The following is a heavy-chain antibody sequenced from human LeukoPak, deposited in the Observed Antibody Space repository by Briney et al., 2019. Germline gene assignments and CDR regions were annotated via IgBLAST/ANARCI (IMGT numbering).Heavy chain of an antibody. J-gene: IGHJ5*02. D-gene: IGHD3-22*01. CDR1: GGSISSGDYY. CDR2: MYYSGST. Sequence: PSQTLSLTCTVSGGSISSGDYYWRWFRQPPGKGLEWIAYMYYSGSTYYNPSLKSRVTMSADTSKNQLSLKLSSVTAADTAVYYCARPYYYDSRIDPWGQGSLVTVSS. V-gene: IGHV4-30-4*01. CDR3: ARPYYYDSRIDP.